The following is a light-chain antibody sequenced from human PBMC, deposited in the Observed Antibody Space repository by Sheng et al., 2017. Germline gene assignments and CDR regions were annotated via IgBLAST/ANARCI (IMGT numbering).Light chain of an antibody. Sequence: ETVMTQSPATLSVSPGERATLSCRASQSVNSNLAWYQQKPGQAPRLLIYGASTRATGIPARFSGSGSGTEFTLTISSLQSEDSAEYFCQQYDKWPLNFGGGTKVEIK. V-gene: IGKV3-15*01. CDR3: QQYDKWPLN. J-gene: IGKJ4*01. CDR1: QSVNSN. CDR2: GAS.